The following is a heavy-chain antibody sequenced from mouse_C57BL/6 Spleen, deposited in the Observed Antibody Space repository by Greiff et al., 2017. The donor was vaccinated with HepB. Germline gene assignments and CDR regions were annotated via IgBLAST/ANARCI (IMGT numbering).Heavy chain of an antibody. CDR1: GFTFSSYT. Sequence: EVQVVESGGGLVKPGGSLKLSCAASGFTFSSYTMSWVRQTPEKRLEWVATISGGGGNTYYPDSVKGRFTISRDNAKNTLYLQMSSLRSEDTALYYCARQGDYYGSSYFDYWGQGTTLTVSS. CDR2: ISGGGGNT. V-gene: IGHV5-9*01. J-gene: IGHJ2*01. CDR3: ARQGDYYGSSYFDY. D-gene: IGHD1-1*01.